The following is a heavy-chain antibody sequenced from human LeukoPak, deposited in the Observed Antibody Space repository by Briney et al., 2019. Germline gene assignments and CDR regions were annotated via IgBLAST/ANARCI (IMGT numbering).Heavy chain of an antibody. Sequence: GASVKISCKTSGYTFTGYDINWVRQAAGQGFEWMGWMHPNSGDTGYAHNLQGRITITRGSSTATVFMELSSLRSEDTAMYYCARGRLNGNVDFWGQGTLVTVSS. CDR3: ARGRLNGNVDF. D-gene: IGHD1-20*01. J-gene: IGHJ4*02. CDR2: MHPNSGDT. V-gene: IGHV1-8*01. CDR1: GYTFTGYD.